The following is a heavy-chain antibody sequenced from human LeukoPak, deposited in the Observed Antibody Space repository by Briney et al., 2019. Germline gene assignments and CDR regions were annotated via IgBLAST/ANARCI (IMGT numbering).Heavy chain of an antibody. D-gene: IGHD2-2*01. V-gene: IGHV4-39*01. CDR1: GGSITSSSYY. J-gene: IGHJ5*02. Sequence: PSETLSLTCTVSGGSITSSSYYWGWIRQPPGKGLEWIGIIYYSGSTYYNPSLKSRLTISVDTSKNQFSLKLSSVTATDTAVYYCARRGYCSSTSCYEHWFDPWGQGTLVTVSS. CDR2: IYYSGST. CDR3: ARRGYCSSTSCYEHWFDP.